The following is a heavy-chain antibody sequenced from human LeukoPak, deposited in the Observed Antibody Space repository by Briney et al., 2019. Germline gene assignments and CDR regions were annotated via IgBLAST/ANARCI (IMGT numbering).Heavy chain of an antibody. J-gene: IGHJ4*02. D-gene: IGHD3-22*01. CDR3: ARNHSSGAYFDY. Sequence: GGSLRLSCAASGFTFSSYDMHWVRQATGKGLEWVSAIGTAGDTYYPGSVKGRFTISRENAKNSLYLQMNSLRAGDTAVYYCARNHSSGAYFDYWGQGTLVTVSS. CDR1: GFTFSSYD. V-gene: IGHV3-13*01. CDR2: IGTAGDT.